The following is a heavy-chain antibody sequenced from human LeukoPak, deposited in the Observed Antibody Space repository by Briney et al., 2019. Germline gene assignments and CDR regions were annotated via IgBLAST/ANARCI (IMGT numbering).Heavy chain of an antibody. Sequence: SETLSLTCSVSGGSISTSSYYWGWIRQPPGKGLEWIGAIYYSGNDFYNPSLESRVTISVDTSKNQFSLKLSSVTAADTAVYYCARVGSSGYYNDYWGQGTLVTVSS. V-gene: IGHV4-39*07. CDR1: GGSISTSSYY. D-gene: IGHD3-22*01. CDR3: ARVGSSGYYNDY. CDR2: IYYSGND. J-gene: IGHJ4*02.